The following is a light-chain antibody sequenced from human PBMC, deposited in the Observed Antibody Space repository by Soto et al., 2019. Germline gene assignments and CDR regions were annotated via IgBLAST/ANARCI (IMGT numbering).Light chain of an antibody. CDR3: QQDNSYSWS. Sequence: DIQMTQSPSTLSASVGDRVTITCRASQSISTWLAWYQQRAGKAPKLLIYKASNLESGVPSRFSGSGSGTEFTLTIGSRQHDEFATGYCQQDNSYSWSVDRGTEAEIK. CDR1: QSISTW. V-gene: IGKV1-5*03. J-gene: IGKJ1*01. CDR2: KAS.